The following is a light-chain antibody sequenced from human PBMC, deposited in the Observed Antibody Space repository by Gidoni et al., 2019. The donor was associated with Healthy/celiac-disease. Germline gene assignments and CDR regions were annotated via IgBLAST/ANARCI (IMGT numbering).Light chain of an antibody. CDR3: QKYNSAPRT. V-gene: IGKV1-27*01. Sequence: DIQMSQSPSSLSASVGDRFTITCRARQGISNYLAWYQQKPGKVPKLLIYAASTLQSGVPSRFSGSGSGTDFTLNISSLQPEDVATYYCQKYNSAPRTFXQXTKVEIK. CDR1: QGISNY. J-gene: IGKJ1*01. CDR2: AAS.